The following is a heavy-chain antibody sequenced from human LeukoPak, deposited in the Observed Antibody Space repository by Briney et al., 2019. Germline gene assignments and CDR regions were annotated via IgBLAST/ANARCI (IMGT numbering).Heavy chain of an antibody. Sequence: SETLSLTCTVSGDSISSSSYYWGWIRQPPGKGLEWIGSISYSGSTYYNPSLKSRITISVDTSKNQFSLKLSSVTAADTAVYYCARDVTAAFDYWGQGTLVTVSS. V-gene: IGHV4-39*07. D-gene: IGHD6-13*01. CDR3: ARDVTAAFDY. CDR1: GDSISSSSYY. J-gene: IGHJ4*02. CDR2: ISYSGST.